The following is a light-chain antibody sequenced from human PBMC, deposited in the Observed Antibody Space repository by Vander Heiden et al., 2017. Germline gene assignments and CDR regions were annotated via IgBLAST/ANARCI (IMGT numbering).Light chain of an antibody. V-gene: IGLV3-25*03. CDR2: KDP. J-gene: IGLJ3*02. CDR3: QSADSSGARGV. Sequence: SYELTQPPSVSVSPGQTARITCSGDALPKQYAYWYQQKPGQAPVLVIYKDPERPSGIPERFSGSSSGTTVTLTISGVQSEDEADYYCQSADSSGARGVFGGGTKLTVL. CDR1: ALPKQY.